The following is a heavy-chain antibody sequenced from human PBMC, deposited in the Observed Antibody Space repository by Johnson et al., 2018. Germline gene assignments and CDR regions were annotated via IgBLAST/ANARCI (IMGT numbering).Heavy chain of an antibody. Sequence: EVQLVESGGGLVQPGRSLRLSCTASGLTFGNYAVSWSRQAPGKGLEWVGFIKTKGYGGTTDYATSVAGRFTITRDDSKSIAYLQMNSLKTEDTALYYCTGSPCYHFDGGAYLDASDIWGQGTMVTVSS. CDR3: TGSPCYHFDGGAYLDASDI. D-gene: IGHD2-21*01. J-gene: IGHJ3*02. V-gene: IGHV3-49*03. CDR2: IKTKGYGGTT. CDR1: GLTFGNYA.